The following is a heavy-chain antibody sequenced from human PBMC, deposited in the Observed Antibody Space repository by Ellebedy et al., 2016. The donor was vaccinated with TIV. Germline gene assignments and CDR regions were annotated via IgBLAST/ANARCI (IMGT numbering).Heavy chain of an antibody. D-gene: IGHD3-10*01. J-gene: IGHJ4*02. CDR1: GFTFSSYA. Sequence: GGSLRLSXAASGFTFSSYAMSWVRQAPGKGLEWVSAISGSGGSTYYADSVKGRFTISRDNSKNTLYLQMNSLRAEDTAVYYCARDPRLLWFGEFKYYFDYWGQGTLVTVSS. CDR3: ARDPRLLWFGEFKYYFDY. CDR2: ISGSGGST. V-gene: IGHV3-23*01.